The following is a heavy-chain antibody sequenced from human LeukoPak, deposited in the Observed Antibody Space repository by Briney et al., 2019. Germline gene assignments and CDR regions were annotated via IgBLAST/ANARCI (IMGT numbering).Heavy chain of an antibody. CDR1: GFTFSNYG. V-gene: IGHV3-33*01. CDR2: IWYDGSSK. CDR3: ARPAGDYARGGFDI. J-gene: IGHJ3*02. Sequence: GGSLRLSCAASGFTFSNYGMHWVPQAPGKGLDWVAVIWYDGSSKYYADSVKGRFTISRDNSKNTLYLQMNSLRAEDTAMYYCARPAGDYARGGFDIWGQGTLVTVSS. D-gene: IGHD4-17*01.